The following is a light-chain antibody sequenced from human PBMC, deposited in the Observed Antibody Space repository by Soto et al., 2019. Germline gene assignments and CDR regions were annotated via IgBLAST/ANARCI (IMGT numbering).Light chain of an antibody. Sequence: QSVLTQPPSASGTPEQRVTISCSGSSSNIGGNYANWYQQLPGTAPKLLIYRNNQRPSGVPDRFSGSKSGTSASLAISGLRSEDEADYYCAAWDDSLSGVVFGGGTKLTVL. J-gene: IGLJ2*01. CDR1: SSNIGGNY. V-gene: IGLV1-47*01. CDR3: AAWDDSLSGVV. CDR2: RNN.